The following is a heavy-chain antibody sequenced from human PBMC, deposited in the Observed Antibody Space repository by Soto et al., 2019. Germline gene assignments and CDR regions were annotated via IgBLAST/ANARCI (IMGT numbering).Heavy chain of an antibody. CDR1: GGSFSGYY. J-gene: IGHJ4*02. CDR3: ARVGDPSENPLYYFDY. V-gene: IGHV4-34*01. Sequence: SETLSLTCAVYGGSFSGYYWSWIRQPPGKGLEWIGEINHSGSTNYNPSLKSRVTISVDTSKNQFSLKLSSVTAADTAVYYCARVGDPSENPLYYFDYWGQGTLVTV. D-gene: IGHD3-10*01. CDR2: INHSGST.